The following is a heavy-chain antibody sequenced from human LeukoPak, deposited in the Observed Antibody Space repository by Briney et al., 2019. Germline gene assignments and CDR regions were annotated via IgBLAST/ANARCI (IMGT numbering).Heavy chain of an antibody. CDR3: ARGSGPGAKTNWFDP. CDR2: IYYTGST. V-gene: IGHV4-39*01. D-gene: IGHD3-10*01. CDR1: GGSIISNNYY. Sequence: PSETLSLPCTVSGGSIISNNYYWGWIRQPPGQGLEWIGTIYYTGSTYYNPSLKSRVTISVDTSKNQFSLKLSSVTAADTAVYYCARGSGPGAKTNWFDPWGQGTLVPVSS. J-gene: IGHJ5*02.